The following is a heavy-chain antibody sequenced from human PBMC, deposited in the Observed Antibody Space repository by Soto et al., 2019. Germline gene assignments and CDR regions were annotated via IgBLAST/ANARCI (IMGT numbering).Heavy chain of an antibody. V-gene: IGHV4-59*08. Sequence: QVQLQESGPGLVKPSETLSLTCTVSGGSINSFFWTWIRQPPGKGLEWIGHIYYTGSTDYNPSLKSRVTISVDRAKNQFSLKLTSVTAADTATYYCARQHQLDRWGQGILVAVSS. CDR3: ARQHQLDR. D-gene: IGHD1-1*01. CDR1: GGSINSFF. J-gene: IGHJ5*02. CDR2: IYYTGST.